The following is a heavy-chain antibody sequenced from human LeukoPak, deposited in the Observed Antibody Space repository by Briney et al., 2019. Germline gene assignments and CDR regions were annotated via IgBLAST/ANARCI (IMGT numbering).Heavy chain of an antibody. Sequence: ASVTVSSKPSVYTFNNYFISWVRQAPGRGVEWVGWISPHSHTTHYAEKVQGRVNMTTDTSTTTVYMELRRLRSDDTAVYFCARGQSMYYWGQGTPVTVSS. D-gene: IGHD2-8*01. CDR3: ARGQSMYY. J-gene: IGHJ4*02. V-gene: IGHV1-18*01. CDR2: ISPHSHTT. CDR1: VYTFNNYF.